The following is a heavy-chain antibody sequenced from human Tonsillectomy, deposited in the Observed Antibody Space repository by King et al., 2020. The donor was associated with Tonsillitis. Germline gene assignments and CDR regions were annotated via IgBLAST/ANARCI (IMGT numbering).Heavy chain of an antibody. V-gene: IGHV1-69*04. CDR2: IVPLIDTT. CDR1: GGTFSGYV. CDR3: ARSIGYPDS. Sequence: QLVQSAAEVKKPGSSVTVSCKASGGTFSGYVIHWVRQAPGQGFEWMGRIVPLIDTTDYAQKFQGRVTFTVDKSTSTTYMELGSLRSDDTAVYYCARSIGYPDSWGQGTLVSVSS. J-gene: IGHJ4*02. D-gene: IGHD2-15*01.